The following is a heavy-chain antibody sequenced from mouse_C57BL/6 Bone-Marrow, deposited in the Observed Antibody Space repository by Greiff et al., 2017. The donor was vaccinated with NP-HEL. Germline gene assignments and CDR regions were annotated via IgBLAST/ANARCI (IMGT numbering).Heavy chain of an antibody. CDR2: IDPSDSET. J-gene: IGHJ4*01. Sequence: QVQLKQSGAELVRPGSSVKLSCKASGYTFTSYWMHWVKQRPIQGLEWIGNIDPSDSETHYNQKFKDKATLTVDKSSSTAYMQLSSLTSEDSAVYYCARGDGYYGDYWGQGTSVTVSS. CDR3: ARGDGYYGDY. D-gene: IGHD2-3*01. V-gene: IGHV1-52*01. CDR1: GYTFTSYW.